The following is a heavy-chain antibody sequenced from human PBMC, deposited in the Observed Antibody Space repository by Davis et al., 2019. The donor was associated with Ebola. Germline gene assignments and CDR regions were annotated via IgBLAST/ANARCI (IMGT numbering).Heavy chain of an antibody. CDR1: GDSISSHY. J-gene: IGHJ4*02. D-gene: IGHD5-18*01. CDR3: ARFGYSYGFDY. Sequence: PSETLSLTCTVSGDSISSHYWSWVRQPPGKGLEWIGYIYYSGSTNYNPSLKSRVTISVDTSKNQFSLKLSSVTAADTAVHYCARFGYSYGFDYWGQGTLVTVSS. CDR2: IYYSGST. V-gene: IGHV4-59*11.